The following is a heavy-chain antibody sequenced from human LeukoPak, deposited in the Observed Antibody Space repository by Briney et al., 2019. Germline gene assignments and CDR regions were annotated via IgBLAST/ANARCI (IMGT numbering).Heavy chain of an antibody. Sequence: SETLSLTCTVSGAAFNIYCWSWIRQPPGKGLEWMGYIYYSGSTNYNTSLTSRVTISVDTTTNQFPLKLRSVTAADTAVYYCARGGFSGGILRYFDLWGRGTLVTVSS. CDR1: GAAFNIYC. J-gene: IGHJ2*01. V-gene: IGHV4-59*01. CDR2: IYYSGST. D-gene: IGHD2-15*01. CDR3: ARGGFSGGILRYFDL.